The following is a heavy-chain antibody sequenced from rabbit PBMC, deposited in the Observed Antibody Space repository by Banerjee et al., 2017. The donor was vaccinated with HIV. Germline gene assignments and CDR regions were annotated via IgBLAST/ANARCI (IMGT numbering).Heavy chain of an antibody. CDR2: IDGGGSGST. Sequence: QSLEESGGDLVKPGASLTLTCTASGFSFSGSYYECWVRQAPGKGLEWIACIDGGGSGSTYYASWAKGRFTVSKTSSTTVTLQMTSLTAADTATYFCARAFDYPGYGYASNLWGPGTLVTVS. V-gene: IGHV1S40*01. J-gene: IGHJ4*01. CDR3: ARAFDYPGYGYASNL. CDR1: GFSFSGSYY. D-gene: IGHD6-1*01.